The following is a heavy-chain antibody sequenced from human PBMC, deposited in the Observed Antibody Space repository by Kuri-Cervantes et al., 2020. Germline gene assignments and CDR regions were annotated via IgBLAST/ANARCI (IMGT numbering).Heavy chain of an antibody. D-gene: IGHD2-2*01. Sequence: LSLTCAASGFTFSSYAMHWVRQAPGKGLEWVAVISYDGSNKYYADSVKGRFTISRDNSKNTLYLQMNSLRAEDTAVYYCARTDAVVVVPAAPSPFDYWGQGTLVTVSS. CDR1: GFTFSSYA. CDR3: ARTDAVVVVPAAPSPFDY. J-gene: IGHJ4*02. CDR2: ISYDGSNK. V-gene: IGHV3-30-3*01.